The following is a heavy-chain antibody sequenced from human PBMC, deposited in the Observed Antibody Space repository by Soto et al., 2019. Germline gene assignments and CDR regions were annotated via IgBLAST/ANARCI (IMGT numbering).Heavy chain of an antibody. CDR3: AREGALKPFSS. CDR1: GFTFSNYN. CDR2: ISGTGVYI. Sequence: PGGSLRLSCVASGFTFSNYNMNWVRQAPGKGLEWVSHISGTGVYIHYADAVKGRFTISRDNAKSSVYLQMDSLRVEDTAVYYCAREGALKPFSSWGQGALVTVSS. J-gene: IGHJ5*02. V-gene: IGHV3-21*01.